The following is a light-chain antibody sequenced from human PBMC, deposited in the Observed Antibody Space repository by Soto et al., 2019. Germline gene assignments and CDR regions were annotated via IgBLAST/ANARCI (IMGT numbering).Light chain of an antibody. CDR3: FSYTTSSAPYV. V-gene: IGLV2-14*01. CDR2: EVS. J-gene: IGLJ1*01. Sequence: QSALTQPASVSGSPGQSITISCTGTISDVGRYNYVSWYQQHPGKAPKLMIYEVSNRPSGVSNRFSGSKSGNTASLTISGLQAEDEAAYYCFSYTTSSAPYVFGTGTKLTVL. CDR1: ISDVGRYNY.